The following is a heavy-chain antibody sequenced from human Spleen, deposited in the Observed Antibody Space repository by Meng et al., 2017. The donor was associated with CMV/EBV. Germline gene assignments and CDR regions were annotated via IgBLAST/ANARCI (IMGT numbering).Heavy chain of an antibody. Sequence: GESLKISCAASGFTFDDYTMHWVRQAPGKGLEWVSLISWDGGSIYYADSVKGRFTIFRDNSKTSLYLQMNSLRTEDTALYYCAKDWGRYCSSTSCYSGAAFDIWGQGTMVT. J-gene: IGHJ3*02. CDR2: ISWDGGSI. CDR1: GFTFDDYT. D-gene: IGHD2-2*01. V-gene: IGHV3-43*01. CDR3: AKDWGRYCSSTSCYSGAAFDI.